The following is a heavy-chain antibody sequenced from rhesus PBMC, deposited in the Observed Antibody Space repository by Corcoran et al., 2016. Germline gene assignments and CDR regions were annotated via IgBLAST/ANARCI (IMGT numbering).Heavy chain of an antibody. CDR2: ISNGGGST. Sequence: EVQLVEYGGGLVQPGGSLRLSCAASGFTFSSYGMSWVRQAPGKGLEWVSYISNGGGSTYYADSVKGRFTISRDNSKNTLSLQMNSLRAEDTAVYYCAKDFIWGDYSFDYWGQGVLVTVSS. D-gene: IGHD3-34*01. J-gene: IGHJ4*01. CDR1: GFTFSSYG. CDR3: AKDFIWGDYSFDY. V-gene: IGHV3S5*01.